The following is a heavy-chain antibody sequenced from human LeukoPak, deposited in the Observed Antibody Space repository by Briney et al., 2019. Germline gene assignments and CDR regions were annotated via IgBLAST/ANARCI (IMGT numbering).Heavy chain of an antibody. CDR1: GFTFSSYA. CDR3: AQGTLYQLLPFDY. Sequence: GGSLRLSCAASGFTFSSYAMSWVRQAPGKGLEWVSAISGSGGSTYYADSVKGRFTISRDNSKNTLYLQMNSLRAEDTAVYYCAQGTLYQLLPFDYWGQGTLVTVSS. J-gene: IGHJ4*02. D-gene: IGHD2-2*01. V-gene: IGHV3-23*01. CDR2: ISGSGGST.